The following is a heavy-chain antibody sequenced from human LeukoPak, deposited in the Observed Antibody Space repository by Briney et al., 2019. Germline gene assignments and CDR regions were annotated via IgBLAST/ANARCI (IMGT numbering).Heavy chain of an antibody. CDR1: GGSISGSSYY. V-gene: IGHV4-39*01. CDR3: ARQAAGAGIYYFDY. CDR2: IYYSGST. Sequence: SETLSLTCTVSGGSISGSSYYWGWIRQPPGKGLEWIGNIYYSGSTYYNPSLKSRVTISVDTSKNQFSLKLSSVTAADTAVYYCARQAAGAGIYYFDYWGQGTLVTVSS. J-gene: IGHJ4*02. D-gene: IGHD6-13*01.